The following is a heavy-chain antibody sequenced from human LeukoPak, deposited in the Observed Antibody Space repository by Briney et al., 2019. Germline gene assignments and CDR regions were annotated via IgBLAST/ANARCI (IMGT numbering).Heavy chain of an antibody. CDR2: IYSGGST. V-gene: IGHV3-53*01. CDR1: GFTVSSNY. Sequence: PGGSLRLSCAASGFTVSSNYMSWVRQAPGKGLEWVSVIYSGGSTYYADSVKGRFTISRDNSKNTLYLQMNSLRAEDTAVYYCARDAPPYGSGSKFDYWGQGTLVTVSS. CDR3: ARDAPPYGSGSKFDY. D-gene: IGHD3-10*01. J-gene: IGHJ4*02.